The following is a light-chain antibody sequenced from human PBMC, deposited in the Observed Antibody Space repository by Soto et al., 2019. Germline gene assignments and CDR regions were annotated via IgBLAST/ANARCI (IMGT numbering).Light chain of an antibody. CDR2: GAF. J-gene: IGKJ1*01. Sequence: EIVMTQSPVTLSVSPGERATLSCGASQSVRSNLAWYQQKPGQAPSLLIYGAFTRATGIPTRFSGTGSGTEFTLTISSLQSEDFALYYCQQYNDWPLTFGQGTKV. CDR1: QSVRSN. V-gene: IGKV3-15*01. CDR3: QQYNDWPLT.